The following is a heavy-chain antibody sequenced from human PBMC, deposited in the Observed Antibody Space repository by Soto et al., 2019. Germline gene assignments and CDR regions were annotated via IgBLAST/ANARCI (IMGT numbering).Heavy chain of an antibody. J-gene: IGHJ4*03. V-gene: IGHV3-74*01. Sequence: GGSPRLSCAASGFPFSSYWMHLVRQAPGKGLVWVSRINSDGSSTSYADSVKGRFTISRDNAKNTLYLQMNSLRAEDTAVYYCAREGDGLGFDDWGQGTLVTVSS. CDR3: AREGDGLGFDD. CDR2: INSDGSST. CDR1: GFPFSSYW.